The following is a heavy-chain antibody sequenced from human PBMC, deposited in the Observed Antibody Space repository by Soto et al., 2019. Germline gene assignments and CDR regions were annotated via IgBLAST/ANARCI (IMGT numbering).Heavy chain of an antibody. CDR3: ARAHPVDRRVAGGP. V-gene: IGHV1-2*02. CDR2: INPGSGVT. D-gene: IGHD6-19*01. J-gene: IGHJ5*02. CDR1: GYSFTKYH. Sequence: ASVKVSCKASGYSFTKYHMHWVRQASGQGPEWMGWINPGSGVTNQAQKFQGRVTMTRDTSTSTVYMELSSLRSEDTAVYYCARAHPVDRRVAGGPWGQGTLVTVSS.